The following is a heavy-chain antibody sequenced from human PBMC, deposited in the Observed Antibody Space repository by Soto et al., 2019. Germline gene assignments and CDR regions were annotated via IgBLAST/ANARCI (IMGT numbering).Heavy chain of an antibody. V-gene: IGHV3-23*01. J-gene: IGHJ4*02. Sequence: GGSLRLSCAASGFTFSSYAMSWVRQAPGKGLEWVSAISGSGGSTYYADSVKGRFTISRDNSKNTLYLQMNSLRAEDTAVYYCASKVLVATIPSYFFDYWGQGTLVTVSS. CDR3: ASKVLVATIPSYFFDY. CDR2: ISGSGGST. CDR1: GFTFSSYA. D-gene: IGHD5-12*01.